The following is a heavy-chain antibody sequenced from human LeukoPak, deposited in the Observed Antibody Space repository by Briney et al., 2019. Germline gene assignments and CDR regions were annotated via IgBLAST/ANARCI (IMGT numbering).Heavy chain of an antibody. Sequence: SGPPLVNPTQTLTLTCTFSGFSLSTSGVGVGWIRQPPGKALEWLALIYWNDDNHYSPSLKSRLTITKDTSKNQMVLTMTNMDPVDTATYYCAHRPTFGYPFDYWGQGTLVTVSS. CDR2: IYWNDDN. CDR1: GFSLSTSGVG. J-gene: IGHJ4*02. V-gene: IGHV2-5*01. D-gene: IGHD5-18*01. CDR3: AHRPTFGYPFDY.